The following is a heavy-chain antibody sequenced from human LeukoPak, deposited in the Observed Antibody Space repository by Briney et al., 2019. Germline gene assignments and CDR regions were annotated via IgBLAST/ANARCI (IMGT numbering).Heavy chain of an antibody. CDR1: GSTFTGYY. CDR2: INPNSDGT. CDR3: TRDRYYVNPDYYFGMDV. Sequence: ASVKVSCKASGSTFTGYYMHWVRQAPGQGLEWMGWINPNSDGTNYARKYQGRVSMTRDTSISTAYMELTRLRSDDTAVYYCTRDRYYVNPDYYFGMDVWGQGTTVTVSS. J-gene: IGHJ6*02. V-gene: IGHV1-2*02. D-gene: IGHD3-10*02.